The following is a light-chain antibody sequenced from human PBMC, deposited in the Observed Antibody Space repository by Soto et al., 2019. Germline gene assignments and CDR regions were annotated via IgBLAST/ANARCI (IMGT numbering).Light chain of an antibody. CDR2: GAS. Sequence: EIVLTQSPGTLSLSPGERAILTCRASQSVTSSFLAWYQQRRGQAPRLLIYGASTMASGIPDRFSGSGSGTDFTLTISRLAPEDFAMYYCHQYGSSPLTFGPGTKVDIK. V-gene: IGKV3-20*01. J-gene: IGKJ3*01. CDR3: HQYGSSPLT. CDR1: QSVTSSF.